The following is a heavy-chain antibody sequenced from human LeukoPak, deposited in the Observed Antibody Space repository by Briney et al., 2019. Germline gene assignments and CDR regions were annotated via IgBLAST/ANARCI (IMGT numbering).Heavy chain of an antibody. CDR3: ARHRGDYGSAALDY. CDR2: IYHSGST. D-gene: IGHD3-10*01. V-gene: IGHV4-38-2*01. J-gene: IGHJ4*02. Sequence: PSETLSLTCAVSGYSISSGYYWGWIRQPPGKGLEWIGSIYHSGSTYYNPSLKSRVTISVDTSKNQFSLKLSSVTAADTAVHYCARHRGDYGSAALDYWGQGTLVTVSS. CDR1: GYSISSGYY.